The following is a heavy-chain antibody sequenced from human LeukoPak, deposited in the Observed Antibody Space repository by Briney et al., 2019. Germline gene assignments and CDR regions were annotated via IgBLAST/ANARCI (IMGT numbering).Heavy chain of an antibody. CDR2: IYSGGAT. D-gene: IGHD2/OR15-2a*01. CDR3: ASMGPTGYFYGLDV. V-gene: IGHV3-53*05. J-gene: IGHJ6*02. CDR1: GFTVSSNY. Sequence: GGSLRLSCAASGFTVSSNYMSWVRQAPGKGLEWVSVIYSGGATYYADSVKGRFTISRDNSKNTLYLQMNSLRPEDTAVYYCASMGPTGYFYGLDVWGQGTTVTVSS.